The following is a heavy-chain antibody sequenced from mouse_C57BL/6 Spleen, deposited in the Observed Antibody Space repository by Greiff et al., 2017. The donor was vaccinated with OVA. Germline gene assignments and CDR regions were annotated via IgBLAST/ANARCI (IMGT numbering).Heavy chain of an antibody. CDR3: ARRDYSNYDYFDY. Sequence: QVQLQQPGAELVKPGASVKLSCKASGYTFTSYWMHWVKQRPGQGLEWIGMIHPNSGSTNYNEKFKSKATLTVDKSSSTAYMQLSSLTSEDSAVYYCARRDYSNYDYFDYWGQGTTLTLSS. V-gene: IGHV1-64*01. D-gene: IGHD2-5*01. J-gene: IGHJ2*01. CDR1: GYTFTSYW. CDR2: IHPNSGST.